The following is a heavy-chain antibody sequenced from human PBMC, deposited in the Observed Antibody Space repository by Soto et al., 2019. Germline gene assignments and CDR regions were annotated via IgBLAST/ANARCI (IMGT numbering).Heavy chain of an antibody. CDR2: INPANGNT. J-gene: IGHJ4*02. CDR3: TRSAISPYGGLIGPFDY. V-gene: IGHV1-3*05. Sequence: QVQLAQSGAEERKPGASVKVSCEATGYTFTAYAMHWVRQAPGQRLEWMGWINPANGNTKYSQKFQGRLTITSVTSAKTVYMELSSLTSEDTAMYYCTRSAISPYGGLIGPFDYWGQGNLVTVSS. CDR1: GYTFTAYA. D-gene: IGHD3-16*02.